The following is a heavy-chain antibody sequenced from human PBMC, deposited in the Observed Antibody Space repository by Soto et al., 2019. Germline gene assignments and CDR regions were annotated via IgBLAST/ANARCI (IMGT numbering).Heavy chain of an antibody. D-gene: IGHD3-3*01. Sequence: PSETLSLTCAVYGGSFSGYYWSWIRQPPGKGLEWIGEINHSGSTNYNPSLKSRVTISVDTSKNQFSLKLSSVTAADTAVYYCARGGITKNWFDPWGQGTLVTVSS. V-gene: IGHV4-34*01. CDR1: GGSFSGYY. CDR3: ARGGITKNWFDP. CDR2: INHSGST. J-gene: IGHJ5*02.